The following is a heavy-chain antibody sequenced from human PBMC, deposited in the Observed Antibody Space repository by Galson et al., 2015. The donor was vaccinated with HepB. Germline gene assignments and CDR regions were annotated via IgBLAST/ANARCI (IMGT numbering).Heavy chain of an antibody. Sequence: SVKVSCKASGYTLTNYGPTWVRQAPGQGLEWMGWISALEGNTNYTQKVQGRVTMTTDTSTSTAYMELRSLRSDDTAVYYCARVRQWLALDYWGQGTQVTVSS. CDR3: ARVRQWLALDY. CDR1: GYTLTNYG. V-gene: IGHV1-18*01. D-gene: IGHD6-19*01. J-gene: IGHJ4*02. CDR2: ISALEGNT.